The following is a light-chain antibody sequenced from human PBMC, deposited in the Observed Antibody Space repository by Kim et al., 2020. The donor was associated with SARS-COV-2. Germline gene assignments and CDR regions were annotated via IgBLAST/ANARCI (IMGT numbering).Light chain of an antibody. V-gene: IGLV3-21*04. CDR1: NIGSKS. Sequence: PGKTARIPCGGNNIGSKSVPSYPQTPGKAPVLVIYYDSDRPSGPPERFSGSNSGNTATLTISRVEAGDEADYYCQVWDSSSAHQPVFGGGTQLTVL. CDR3: QVWDSSSAHQPV. CDR2: YDS. J-gene: IGLJ2*01.